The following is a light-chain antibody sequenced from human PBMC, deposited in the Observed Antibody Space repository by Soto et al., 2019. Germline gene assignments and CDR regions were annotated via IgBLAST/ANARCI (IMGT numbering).Light chain of an antibody. J-gene: IGKJ3*01. V-gene: IGKV3-20*01. CDR3: QQYGSSPFT. CDR2: GAS. CDR1: QSVSSSY. Sequence: EIVLTQSPGTLSLSPGERATLSCRASQSVSSSYLAWYQQKPGQAPRLLIYGASSRGTGIPDRFSGSGSGTDFTLTISRLEPEDCAVYYCQQYGSSPFTFGPGTKVDIK.